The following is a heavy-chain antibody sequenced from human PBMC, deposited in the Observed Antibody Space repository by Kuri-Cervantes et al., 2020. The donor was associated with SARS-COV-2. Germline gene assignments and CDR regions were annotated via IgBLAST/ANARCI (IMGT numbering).Heavy chain of an antibody. Sequence: LSLTCAASGFTFSSYAMSWVRQAPGKGLEWVSAISGSGGSTYYADSVKGRFTISRDNYKNTLYLQMNSLRAEDTAVYYCSKYGVQYYDFWSGYYFFDYLGQGTLVTVSS. V-gene: IGHV3-23*01. CDR3: SKYGVQYYDFWSGYYFFDY. CDR1: GFTFSSYA. J-gene: IGHJ4*02. CDR2: ISGSGGST. D-gene: IGHD3-3*01.